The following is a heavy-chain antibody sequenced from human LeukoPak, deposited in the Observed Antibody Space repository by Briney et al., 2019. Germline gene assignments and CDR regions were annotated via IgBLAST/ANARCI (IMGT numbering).Heavy chain of an antibody. Sequence: GGSLRLSCTGSGFSFRSYGMHWVRQAPGKGLEWVSAISGSGGSTYYADSVKGRFTISRDNSKNTLYLQMNSLRAEDTAVYYCAKDRRPRTTYGGNSHFDYWGQGTLVTVSS. J-gene: IGHJ4*02. V-gene: IGHV3-23*01. CDR3: AKDRRPRTTYGGNSHFDY. CDR1: GFSFRSYG. CDR2: ISGSGGST. D-gene: IGHD4-23*01.